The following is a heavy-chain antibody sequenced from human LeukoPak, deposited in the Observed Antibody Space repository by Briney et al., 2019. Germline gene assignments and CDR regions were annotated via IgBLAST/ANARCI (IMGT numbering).Heavy chain of an antibody. D-gene: IGHD4-11*01. CDR1: GFTFSNYW. CDR3: ARDDSPTLTGPAYYDAFDI. J-gene: IGHJ3*02. V-gene: IGHV3-7*01. CDR2: IRRDGSQI. Sequence: PGGSLRLSCAASGFTFSNYWMTWVRQAPGKGLDGVANIRRDGSQIHYVDSVKGRFTISRDNAKNSLSLQMNSLRAEDTAIYYCARDDSPTLTGPAYYDAFDIWGQGIMVTVSS.